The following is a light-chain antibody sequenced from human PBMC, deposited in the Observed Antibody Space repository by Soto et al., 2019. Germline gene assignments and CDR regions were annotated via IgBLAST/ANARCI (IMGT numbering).Light chain of an antibody. CDR2: DVS. Sequence: EIVLTQSPCTLSLSAGERATLSCRASQSFSSSYLAWYHQKNGQAPRLFIYDVSTRATDIPARFSGSGYGTEFNLTISSLQSEDFAVYHCQQYNDWPKTFGHGTKVDIK. J-gene: IGKJ1*01. V-gene: IGKV3-15*01. CDR1: QSFSSSY. CDR3: QQYNDWPKT.